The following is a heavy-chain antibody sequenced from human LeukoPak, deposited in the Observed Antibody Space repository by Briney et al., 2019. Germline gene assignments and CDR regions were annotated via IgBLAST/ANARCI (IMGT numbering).Heavy chain of an antibody. D-gene: IGHD6-19*01. CDR2: IYYSGST. CDR3: ARAHSSGRNY. V-gene: IGHV4-59*12. CDR1: GGSISSYY. Sequence: SETLSLTCTVSGGSISSYYWSWIRQPPGKGLEWIGYIYYSGSTNYNPSLKSRVTISVDTSKNQFSLKLSSVTAADTAVYYCARAHSSGRNYWGQGTLVTVSS. J-gene: IGHJ4*02.